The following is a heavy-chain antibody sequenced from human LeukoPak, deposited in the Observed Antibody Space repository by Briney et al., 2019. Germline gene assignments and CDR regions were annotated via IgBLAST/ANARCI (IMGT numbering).Heavy chain of an antibody. V-gene: IGHV3-66*01. J-gene: IGHJ6*02. CDR3: ARGGRTDSGSYPYGMDV. CDR1: GFSISRNY. CDR2: IYGGATT. Sequence: PGGSLRLSCAASGFSISRNYLSWVRQAPGKGLEWVSVIYGGATTDYADSVKGRFTISTDSSKNTLYLQMNSLRDEDTSGYYCARGGRTDSGSYPYGMDVWGQGATVTVSS. D-gene: IGHD3-10*01.